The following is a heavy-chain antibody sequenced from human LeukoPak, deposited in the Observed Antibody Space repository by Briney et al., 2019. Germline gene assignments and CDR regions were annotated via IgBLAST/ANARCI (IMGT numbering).Heavy chain of an antibody. V-gene: IGHV3-21*01. D-gene: IGHD6-6*01. CDR1: GFTFSSYS. CDR3: ARDPRGGSSSYNWFDP. Sequence: GGSLRLSCAASGFTFSSYSMNWVRQAPGKGLEWVSSISSSSSYIYYADSVKGRFTISRDNAKNSLYLQMNSLRAEDTAVYYCARDPRGGSSSYNWFDPWGQGTLVTVSS. J-gene: IGHJ5*02. CDR2: ISSSSSYI.